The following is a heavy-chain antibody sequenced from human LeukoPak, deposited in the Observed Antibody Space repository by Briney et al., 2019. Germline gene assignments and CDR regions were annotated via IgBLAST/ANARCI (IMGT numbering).Heavy chain of an antibody. V-gene: IGHV4-59*08. Sequence: SETLSLSCTVSGGSISSYYWSWIRQPPGKGLEWIGYIYYSGSTNYNPSLKSRVTISVDTSQNQLSLQLSSATAPATALYYCARQLLWFGELGGMHVWGKKPTVTVST. J-gene: IGHJ6*04. CDR2: IYYSGST. D-gene: IGHD3-10*01. CDR1: GGSISSYY. CDR3: ARQLLWFGELGGMHV.